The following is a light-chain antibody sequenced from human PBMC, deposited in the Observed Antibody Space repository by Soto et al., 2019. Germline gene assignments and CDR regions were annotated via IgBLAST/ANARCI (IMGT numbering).Light chain of an antibody. CDR2: AAS. Sequence: DIQLTQSPSFLSASVGDTVIITCRASQGIGDSLAWYQQRPGKAPKLLLFAASTLQRGVPSRFRGRRSGAEFTLTISSLQPEDFATYFCQQLSNYPRTFGQGTKVDIK. J-gene: IGKJ1*01. CDR1: QGIGDS. CDR3: QQLSNYPRT. V-gene: IGKV1-9*01.